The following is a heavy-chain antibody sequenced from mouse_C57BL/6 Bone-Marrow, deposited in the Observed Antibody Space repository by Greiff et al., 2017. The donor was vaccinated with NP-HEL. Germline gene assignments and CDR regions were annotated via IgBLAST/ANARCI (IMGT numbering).Heavy chain of an antibody. CDR2: INPNYGTT. Sequence: EVQLQESGPELVKPGASVKISCKASGYSFTDYNMNWVKQSNGKSLEWIGVINPNYGTTSYNQKFKGKATLTVDQSSSTAYMQLNSLTSEDSAVYCGAVGSSYERVDYWGQGTTLTVSS. J-gene: IGHJ2*01. V-gene: IGHV1-39*01. CDR1: GYSFTDYN. D-gene: IGHD1-1*01. CDR3: AVGSSYERVDY.